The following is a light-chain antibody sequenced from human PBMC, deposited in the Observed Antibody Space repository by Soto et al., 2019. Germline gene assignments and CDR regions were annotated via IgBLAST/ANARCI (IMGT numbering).Light chain of an antibody. V-gene: IGKV1-5*03. Sequence: DIQMTQSPSTLSASVGDRVTITCRASQSINSWLAWYQQKPGKAPKLLIYKASTLESGVPPRFSGSGSGTEFTLTISSLQPNDFATYYCQQYNRYWTFGQGTKVEIK. J-gene: IGKJ1*01. CDR1: QSINSW. CDR3: QQYNRYWT. CDR2: KAS.